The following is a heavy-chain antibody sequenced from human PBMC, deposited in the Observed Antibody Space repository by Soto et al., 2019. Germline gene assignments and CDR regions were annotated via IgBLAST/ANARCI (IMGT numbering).Heavy chain of an antibody. J-gene: IGHJ6*02. V-gene: IGHV1-69*13. D-gene: IGHD2-2*01. Sequence: SVTVSCKASGGTFSRYAISWVRQAPGQGLEWMGGIIPIFGTANYAQKFQGRVTITADESTSTAYMELSSLRSEDTAVYYCARGEIVVVPAAGYYYYYYGMDVWGQGTTVTVSS. CDR2: IIPIFGTA. CDR3: ARGEIVVVPAAGYYYYYYGMDV. CDR1: GGTFSRYA.